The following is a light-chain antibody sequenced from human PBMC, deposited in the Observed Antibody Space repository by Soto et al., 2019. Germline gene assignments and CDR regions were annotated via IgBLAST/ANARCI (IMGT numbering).Light chain of an antibody. Sequence: DIQMTQSPSTLSASIGDRVTLTCRASQSLTGRLAWYQQKPGRPPKLLIYDVSILESGVPSSFSGSESWTDFTLTTSTLRPDDFSAFYCQQYKVYPYTFGQGTRLDI. V-gene: IGKV1-5*01. CDR2: DVS. CDR3: QQYKVYPYT. CDR1: QSLTGR. J-gene: IGKJ2*01.